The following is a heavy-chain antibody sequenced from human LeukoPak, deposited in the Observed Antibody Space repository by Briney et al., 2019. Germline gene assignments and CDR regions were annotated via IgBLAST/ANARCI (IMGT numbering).Heavy chain of an antibody. CDR1: GGSISSYY. J-gene: IGHJ4*02. Sequence: SETLSLTCTVSGGSISSYYWSWIRQPAGKGLEWIGRIYTSVSTNYNHSLESRVTMSVDTSKNQFSLKLSSVTAADTAVYYCASSPELYYDILTGYPDHLFFDYWGQGTLVTVSS. D-gene: IGHD3-9*01. CDR2: IYTSVST. CDR3: ASSPELYYDILTGYPDHLFFDY. V-gene: IGHV4-4*07.